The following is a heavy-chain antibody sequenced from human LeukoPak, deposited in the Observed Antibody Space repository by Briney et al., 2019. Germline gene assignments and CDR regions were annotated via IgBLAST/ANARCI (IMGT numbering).Heavy chain of an antibody. J-gene: IGHJ4*02. V-gene: IGHV3-11*01. CDR1: GFTFSDYY. Sequence: PGGALRLSCAASGFTFSDYYMSWIRQTPAKGLAGVSYISNTGSIIYYADSVKGRFTISSDSAKNSLYLQMNSLRPEDTAVYYCARDTHYDNAGTTYDCWGQGTLVTVSS. D-gene: IGHD3-22*01. CDR3: ARDTHYDNAGTTYDC. CDR2: ISNTGSII.